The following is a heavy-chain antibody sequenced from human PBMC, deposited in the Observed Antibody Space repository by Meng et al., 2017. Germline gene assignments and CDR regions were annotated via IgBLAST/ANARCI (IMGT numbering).Heavy chain of an antibody. CDR1: GFSLSTSGVG. D-gene: IGHD5-24*01. CDR3: AHRPNVEMATYHFDY. V-gene: IGHV2-5*02. J-gene: IGHJ4*02. CDR2: IYWDDDK. Sequence: QESGPTLVKPTQALPLTFTFSGFSLSTSGVGVGWIRQPPGKALEWLALIYWDDDKRYSPSLKSRLTITKDTSKNQVVLTMTNMDPVDTATYYCAHRPNVEMATYHFDYWGQGTLVTVSS.